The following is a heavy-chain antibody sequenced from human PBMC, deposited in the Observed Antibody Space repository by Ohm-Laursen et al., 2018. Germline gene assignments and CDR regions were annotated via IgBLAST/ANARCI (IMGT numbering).Heavy chain of an antibody. Sequence: TLSLTCSVSGGSISSSSYCWGWIRQPPGKGLEWIGNIYYSGSTYYNPSLRSRVPISIHTSQNQFSLKLSSVTATDTAVYYCARAFWNGYNDAFDVWGQGTMVTVSS. CDR3: ARAFWNGYNDAFDV. CDR1: GGSISSSSYC. V-gene: IGHV4-39*01. CDR2: IYYSGST. J-gene: IGHJ3*01. D-gene: IGHD3-3*01.